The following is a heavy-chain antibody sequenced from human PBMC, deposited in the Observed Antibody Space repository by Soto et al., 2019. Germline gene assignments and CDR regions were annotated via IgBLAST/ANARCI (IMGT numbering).Heavy chain of an antibody. J-gene: IGHJ6*02. D-gene: IGHD2-2*02. CDR3: VKRYCSSTSCHNYYYGMDV. V-gene: IGHV3-30*18. CDR2: ISYDGSNK. Sequence: GGSLRLSCAASRFTFSSYGMHWVRQAPGKGLEWVAVISYDGSNKYYADSVKGRFTISRDNSKNTLYLQMNSLRAEDTAVYYCVKRYCSSTSCHNYYYGMDVWGQGTTVTVSS. CDR1: RFTFSSYG.